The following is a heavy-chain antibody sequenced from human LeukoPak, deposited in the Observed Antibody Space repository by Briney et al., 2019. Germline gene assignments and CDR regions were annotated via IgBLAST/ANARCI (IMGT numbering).Heavy chain of an antibody. CDR2: ISGGSTNI. D-gene: IGHD3/OR15-3a*01. CDR3: ARDRWEDWLPYY. V-gene: IGHV3-21*01. J-gene: IGHJ4*02. Sequence: GGSLRLSCAASGFTFSSYSMIWVRQAPGKGLEWVSSISGGSTNIYYADSLKGRFTISRDNAANSVFLQMNALKAEDTAVYYCARDRWEDWLPYYWGQGALVTVSS. CDR1: GFTFSSYS.